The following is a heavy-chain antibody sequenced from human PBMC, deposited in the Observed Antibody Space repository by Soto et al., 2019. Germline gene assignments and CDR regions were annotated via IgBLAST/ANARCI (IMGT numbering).Heavy chain of an antibody. V-gene: IGHV4-31*03. D-gene: IGHD6-13*01. CDR1: GGSISSGGYY. J-gene: IGHJ1*01. Sequence: PSETLSLTCTVSGGSISSGGYYWSWIRQHPGKGLEWIGYIYYSGSTYYNPSLKSRVTISVDTSKNQFSLKLSSVTAADTAVYYCARAAAGTFYPEYFQQWGQGTLVTFSS. CDR3: ARAAAGTFYPEYFQQ. CDR2: IYYSGST.